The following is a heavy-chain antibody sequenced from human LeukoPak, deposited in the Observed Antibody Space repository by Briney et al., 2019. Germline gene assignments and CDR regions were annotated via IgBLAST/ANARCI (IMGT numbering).Heavy chain of an antibody. CDR1: GFTFAEYT. CDR3: VKDLVAASEDVRGWYPMDY. CDR2: ISWNGARI. J-gene: IGHJ4*02. D-gene: IGHD6-19*01. V-gene: IGHV3-43*01. Sequence: GGSLRLSRAASGFTFAEYTMHWVRQAPGKGLEWVSLISWNGARIHYGDSVKGRFTISRDNSKNSLYLQMNSLRTEDTALYYCVKDLVAASEDVRGWYPMDYWGQGTLVTVSS.